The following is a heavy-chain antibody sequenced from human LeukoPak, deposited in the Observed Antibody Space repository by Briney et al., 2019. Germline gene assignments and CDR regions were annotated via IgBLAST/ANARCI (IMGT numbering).Heavy chain of an antibody. V-gene: IGHV4-34*01. CDR1: GGSFSGYY. D-gene: IGHD5-18*01. CDR3: AREDTAMVHP. Sequence: PSETLSLTCAVYGGSFSGYYWSWIRQPPGKGLEWIGEINHSGSTNYNPSLKSRVTISVDTSKNQFSLKLSSVTAADTAVYYCAREDTAMVHPWGQGTLVTVSS. CDR2: INHSGST. J-gene: IGHJ5*02.